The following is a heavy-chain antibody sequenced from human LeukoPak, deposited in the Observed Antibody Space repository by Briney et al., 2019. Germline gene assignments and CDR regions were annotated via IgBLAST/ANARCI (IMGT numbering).Heavy chain of an antibody. D-gene: IGHD6-19*01. Sequence: TGGSLRLSCAASGFTFSSYGMHWVRQAPGKGLEWVAVIWYDGSNKYYADSVKGRFTISRDNSKNTLYLQMNSLRAEDTAVYYCVVAGIRGTPLFDYWGQGTLVTVSS. J-gene: IGHJ4*02. CDR1: GFTFSSYG. CDR3: VVAGIRGTPLFDY. CDR2: IWYDGSNK. V-gene: IGHV3-33*01.